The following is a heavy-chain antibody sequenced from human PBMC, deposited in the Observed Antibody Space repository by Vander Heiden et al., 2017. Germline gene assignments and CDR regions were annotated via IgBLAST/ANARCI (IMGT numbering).Heavy chain of an antibody. V-gene: IGHV4-31*03. D-gene: IGHD6-13*01. Sequence: QVQLQESGPGLVKPSQTLSLTCTVSGGSISSGGYYWRWIRQHPGKGLEWIGYIYYSGSTYYNPSLKSRVTISVDTSKNQLSLKLSSVTAADTAVYYCARSGIAAAGSFDYWGQGTLVTVSS. CDR1: GGSISSGGYY. J-gene: IGHJ4*02. CDR2: IYYSGST. CDR3: ARSGIAAAGSFDY.